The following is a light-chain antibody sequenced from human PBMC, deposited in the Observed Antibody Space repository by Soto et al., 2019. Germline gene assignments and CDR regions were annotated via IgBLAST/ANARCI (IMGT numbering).Light chain of an antibody. J-gene: IGKJ5*01. CDR3: QQSSRSPIN. Sequence: EIVLTQSPGTLSLSPGERVTLSCRASQSLTSRYLAWYQQKAGTATRPTMYEQYSRANGIPDSLSGSGPGTDFTLTISRLEPEDFGVYYCQQSSRSPINFGHGTRIEIK. V-gene: IGKV3-20*01. CDR1: QSLTSRY. CDR2: EQY.